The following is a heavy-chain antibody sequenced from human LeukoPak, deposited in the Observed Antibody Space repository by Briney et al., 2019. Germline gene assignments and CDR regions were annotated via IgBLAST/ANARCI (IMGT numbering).Heavy chain of an antibody. D-gene: IGHD3-3*01. CDR1: GYNFPAYD. J-gene: IGHJ4*02. Sequence: GASVKVSCTASGYNFPAYDIHWVRQAPGQGFEWMGWINPNNGDTNYAQKFQGRVTMTRDTSVSTAFMELSTLKSDDAAVYYCGRGIPSFSLFGMVIYWGQGTLLTVSS. CDR3: GRGIPSFSLFGMVIY. V-gene: IGHV1-2*02. CDR2: INPNNGDT.